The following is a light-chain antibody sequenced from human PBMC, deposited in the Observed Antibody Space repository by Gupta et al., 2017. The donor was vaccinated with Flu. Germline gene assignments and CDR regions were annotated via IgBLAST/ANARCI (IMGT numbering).Light chain of an antibody. CDR1: SSNVGNNY. Sequence: QSVLTQPPSVSAAPGQKVTISCSGSSSNVGNNYVSWYQQLPGTAPKLIIYENNRRPSGIPDRFSGSKSGTSATLGITGLQTGDEADYYCGTWDSSLIAGVFGGGTKLTVL. J-gene: IGLJ3*02. V-gene: IGLV1-51*02. CDR3: GTWDSSLIAGV. CDR2: ENN.